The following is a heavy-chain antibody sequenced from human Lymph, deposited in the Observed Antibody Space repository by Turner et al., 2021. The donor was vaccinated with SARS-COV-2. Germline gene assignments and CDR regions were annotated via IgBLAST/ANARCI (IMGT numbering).Heavy chain of an antibody. CDR2: ITFTSSYI. Sequence: EVQLVESGGGLVKPGGSLRLSCAASGFTCSSYSMNWVRQAPGKGLEWVSSITFTSSYIYYADSVKGRFTISRDNAKNSLYLQMNSLRAEDTAVYYCARGPPDFPYYFDYWGQGTLVTVSS. D-gene: IGHD2-21*02. J-gene: IGHJ4*02. V-gene: IGHV3-21*01. CDR1: GFTCSSYS. CDR3: ARGPPDFPYYFDY.